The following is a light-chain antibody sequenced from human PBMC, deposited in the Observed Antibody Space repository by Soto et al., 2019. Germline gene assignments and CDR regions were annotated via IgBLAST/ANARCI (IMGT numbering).Light chain of an antibody. CDR3: QSYDRSLSVVV. CDR2: NND. J-gene: IGLJ2*01. Sequence: QSVLTQPPSVSGAPGQRVTISCIGSSSNIGARYDVHWYQQLPGTAPKLLIYNNDNRPSGVPDRFSGSKSGTSASLAITGLQAEDEADYYCQSYDRSLSVVVFGGGTKVTVL. V-gene: IGLV1-40*01. CDR1: SSNIGARYD.